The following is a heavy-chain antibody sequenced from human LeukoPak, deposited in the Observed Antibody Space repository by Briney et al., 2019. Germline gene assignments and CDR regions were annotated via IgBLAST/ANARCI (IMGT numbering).Heavy chain of an antibody. Sequence: GRSLRLSCAGSGFTLSVYAVHWVRQAPGKGLEWVAVISKDGSNKEYADSVKGRFTISRDDSKSTLYLQMDSLRVEDTAVYYCARNIEVRGTSAWCDPWGQGTQVTVSS. CDR2: ISKDGSNK. CDR1: GFTLSVYA. D-gene: IGHD6-19*01. V-gene: IGHV3-30*04. J-gene: IGHJ5*02. CDR3: ARNIEVRGTSAWCDP.